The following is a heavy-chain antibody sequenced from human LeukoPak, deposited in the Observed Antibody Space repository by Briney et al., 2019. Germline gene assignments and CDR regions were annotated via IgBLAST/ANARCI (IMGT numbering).Heavy chain of an antibody. Sequence: GGSLKLSCTASGFTFSNYAMTWVRQAPGKGLEWVSTMSGSGGSTYYAGSVKGRFTISRDNSKNTLYLQMNSLRAEDTALYYCARGERWPPISDYFDYWGQGTLVTVSS. V-gene: IGHV3-23*01. D-gene: IGHD2-15*01. J-gene: IGHJ4*02. CDR1: GFTFSNYA. CDR3: ARGERWPPISDYFDY. CDR2: MSGSGGST.